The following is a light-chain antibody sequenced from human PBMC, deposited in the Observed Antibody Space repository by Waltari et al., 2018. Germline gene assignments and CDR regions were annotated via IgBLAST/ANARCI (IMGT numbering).Light chain of an antibody. CDR3: QQYNFYSLT. V-gene: IGKV1-5*03. Sequence: DIQMTQSPSTLSASVGDRVTITCRASQSIRSYLAWYQQKPGRAPKLLIYKAFTLESGVPSRFSGSGSGTEFTLTISSLQPDDFATYYCQQYNFYSLTFGQGTKVDI. CDR2: KAF. CDR1: QSIRSY. J-gene: IGKJ1*01.